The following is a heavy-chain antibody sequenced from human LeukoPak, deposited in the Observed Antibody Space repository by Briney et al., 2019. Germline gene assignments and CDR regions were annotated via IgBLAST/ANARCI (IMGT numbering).Heavy chain of an antibody. CDR1: GGSLSSSSYY. CDR2: IYYSGST. Sequence: SETLSLTCTVSGGSLSSSSYYWGWIRQPPGKGLEWIGCIYYSGSTYYNPSLKSRVTISVDTSKNQFSLKLSSVTAADTAVYYCASQDYGGNQFGYWGQGTLVTVAS. J-gene: IGHJ4*02. CDR3: ASQDYGGNQFGY. D-gene: IGHD4-23*01. V-gene: IGHV4-39*01.